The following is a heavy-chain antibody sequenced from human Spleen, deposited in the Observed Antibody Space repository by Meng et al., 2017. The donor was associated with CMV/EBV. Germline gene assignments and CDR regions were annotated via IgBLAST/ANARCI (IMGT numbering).Heavy chain of an antibody. CDR3: AIGGSDCTSTSCSSADY. D-gene: IGHD2-2*01. CDR1: GYTFSNYY. CDR2: FNPSSSST. V-gene: IGHV1-46*01. Sequence: ASVKVSCKASGYTFSNYYIHWVRQAPGQGLEWMGVFNPSSSSTNYAQSFQGRVTMTRDTSTSTVYMDLRRLRSEDTAVYYCAIGGSDCTSTSCSSADYWGQGTLVTVSS. J-gene: IGHJ4*02.